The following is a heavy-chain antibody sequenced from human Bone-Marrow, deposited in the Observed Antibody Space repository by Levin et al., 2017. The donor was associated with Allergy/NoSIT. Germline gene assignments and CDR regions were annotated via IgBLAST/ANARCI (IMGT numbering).Heavy chain of an antibody. V-gene: IGHV4-61*01. D-gene: IGHD3-16*01. CDR3: ARGFLGYFDY. J-gene: IGHJ4*02. CDR1: GDSVGTGSYS. Sequence: NPSETLSLTCTVFGDSVGTGSYSWSWIRQPPGKGLEYIGYIYYSGNTNYNPSLKSRVTISVDTSKNQFSLNLVSVTAADTAVYYCARGFLGYFDYWGQGNLVTVSS. CDR2: IYYSGNT.